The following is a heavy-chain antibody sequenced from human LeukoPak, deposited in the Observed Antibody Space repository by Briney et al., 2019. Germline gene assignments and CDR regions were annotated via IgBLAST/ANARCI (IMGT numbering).Heavy chain of an antibody. D-gene: IGHD3-22*01. J-gene: IGHJ4*02. Sequence: GGSLRLSCAASGFTFSSYGMHWVRQAPGKGLEWVAVISYDGSNKYYADSVKGRFTISRDNSKNTLYLQMNSLRAEDTAVYYCAAGVITFDYWGQGTLVTVSS. CDR1: GFTFSSYG. V-gene: IGHV3-30*19. CDR3: AAGVITFDY. CDR2: ISYDGSNK.